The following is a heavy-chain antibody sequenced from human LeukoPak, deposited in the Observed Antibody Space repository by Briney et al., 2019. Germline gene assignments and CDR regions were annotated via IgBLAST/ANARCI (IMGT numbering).Heavy chain of an antibody. J-gene: IGHJ5*02. CDR1: GYTFTSYG. CDR2: ISAYNGNT. D-gene: IGHD6-13*01. Sequence: ASVTVSCKASGYTFTSYGISWVRQAPGQGLEWMGWISAYNGNTNYAQKLQGRVTMTTDTSTSTAYMELRSLRSDDTAVYYCARDPPYYSSSWYGFDPWGQGTLVTVSS. V-gene: IGHV1-18*01. CDR3: ARDPPYYSSSWYGFDP.